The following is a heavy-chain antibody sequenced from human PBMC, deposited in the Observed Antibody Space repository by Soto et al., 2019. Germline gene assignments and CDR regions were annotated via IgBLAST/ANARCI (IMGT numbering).Heavy chain of an antibody. CDR3: AHGSCSSADCYPNPYLDC. J-gene: IGHJ4*02. Sequence: QITLKESGPTLVKPTQTLTLTCTFSGFSLSTTAEGVGWIRQPPGKALEWLALIYWDDDERYSPSLKSRLTITKDTSTNPVVLTMTNVDPVDTATYYCAHGSCSSADCYPNPYLDCWGQGILVTVSS. D-gene: IGHD2-2*01. CDR2: IYWDDDE. V-gene: IGHV2-5*02. CDR1: GFSLSTTAEG.